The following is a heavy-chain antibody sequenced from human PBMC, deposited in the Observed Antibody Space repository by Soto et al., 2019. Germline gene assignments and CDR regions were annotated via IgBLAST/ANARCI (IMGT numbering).Heavy chain of an antibody. D-gene: IGHD6-6*01. CDR1: GYTFTSYG. V-gene: IGHV1-18*01. CDR3: AGSSSSEPHFDY. Sequence: VASVKVSCKASGYTFTSYGISWVRQAPGQGLEWMGWISAYNGNTNYAQKLQGRVTMTTDASTSTAYMELRSLRSDDTAVYYCAGSSSSEPHFDYWGQGTLVTVSS. CDR2: ISAYNGNT. J-gene: IGHJ4*02.